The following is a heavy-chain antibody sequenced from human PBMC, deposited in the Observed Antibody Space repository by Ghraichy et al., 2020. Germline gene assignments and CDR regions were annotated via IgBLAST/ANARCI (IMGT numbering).Heavy chain of an antibody. V-gene: IGHV3-23*01. CDR2: IFSSGGST. J-gene: IGHJ4*02. D-gene: IGHD6-13*01. Sequence: GGSLRLSCAASGFTFSNYAMNWVRQAPGKGLEWVSAIFSSGGSTYYADSVKGRFTISRDNSKNTLSLQMNSLRAEDTAIYYCAKTPGYSSTWYIDYWGQGTLVTVSS. CDR1: GFTFSNYA. CDR3: AKTPGYSSTWYIDY.